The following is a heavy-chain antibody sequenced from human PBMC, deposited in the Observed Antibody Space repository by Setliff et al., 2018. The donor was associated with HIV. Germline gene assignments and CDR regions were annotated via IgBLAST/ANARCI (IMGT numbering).Heavy chain of an antibody. V-gene: IGHV4-4*09. CDR1: GGSISSYY. CDR3: ARDRYAGEIDY. Sequence: LSLTCTVSGGSISSYYWSWIRQPPGKGLEWIGYIYTSGSINYNPSLKSRVTISVDTSKNQFSLKLTSVAAADTAVYYCARDRYAGEIDYWGQGTLVTVSS. D-gene: IGHD3-10*01. J-gene: IGHJ4*02. CDR2: IYTSGSI.